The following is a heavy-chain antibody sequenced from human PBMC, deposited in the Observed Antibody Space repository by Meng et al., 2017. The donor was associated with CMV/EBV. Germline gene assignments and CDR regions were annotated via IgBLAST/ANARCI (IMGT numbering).Heavy chain of an antibody. D-gene: IGHD3-22*01. Sequence: SCKASGYTFTSYAMHWVRQAPGKGLEWVSSISSSSSYIYYADSVKGRFTISRDNAKNSLYLQMNSLRAEDTAVYYCARDTITMIASDYWGQGTLVTVSS. J-gene: IGHJ4*02. CDR1: GYTFTSYA. CDR2: ISSSSSYI. CDR3: ARDTITMIASDY. V-gene: IGHV3-21*01.